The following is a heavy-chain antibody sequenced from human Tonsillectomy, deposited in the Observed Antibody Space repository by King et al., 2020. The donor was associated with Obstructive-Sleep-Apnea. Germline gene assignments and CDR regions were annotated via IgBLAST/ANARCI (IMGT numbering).Heavy chain of an antibody. CDR1: GGSISSGGHY. CDR3: ARDYAHDYGDHFDY. J-gene: IGHJ4*02. D-gene: IGHD4-17*01. Sequence: QLQESGPGLVKPSQTLSLTCAVSGGSISSGGHYWNWIRQHPGKGLEWIGYIFYNGNSFYNPSLRGRVTISVDTSKNQFSLKLTSVTAADTAVYYRARDYAHDYGDHFDYWGQGTLVTVSS. V-gene: IGHV4-31*11. CDR2: IFYNGNS.